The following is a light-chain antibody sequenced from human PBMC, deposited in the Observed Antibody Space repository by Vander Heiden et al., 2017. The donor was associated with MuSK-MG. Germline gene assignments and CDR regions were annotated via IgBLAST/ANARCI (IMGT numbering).Light chain of an antibody. V-gene: IGKV3-11*01. Sequence: EIVLTQSPATLSLSPGERATLSCRASQSVSSYSAWYQQKPGQAPRLLIYDASNRATGIPARFSGSGSGTDFTLTISSLEPEDFAVYYWQQRSNWLTFGQGTKVEIK. CDR3: QQRSNWLT. CDR2: DAS. CDR1: QSVSSY. J-gene: IGKJ1*01.